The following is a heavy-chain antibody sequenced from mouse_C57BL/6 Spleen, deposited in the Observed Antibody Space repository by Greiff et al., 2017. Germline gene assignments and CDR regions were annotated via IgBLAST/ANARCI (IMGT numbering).Heavy chain of an antibody. Sequence: QVQLQQPGAELVMPGASVKLSCKASGYTFTSYWMHWVKQRPGQGLEWIGEIDPSDSYTNYNQKFKGKSTLTVDKSSSTAYMQLSSLTSEDSAVYYCASPLDSSGWCAYWGQGTLVTVSA. CDR3: ASPLDSSGWCAY. CDR1: GYTFTSYW. CDR2: IDPSDSYT. D-gene: IGHD3-2*02. J-gene: IGHJ3*01. V-gene: IGHV1-69*01.